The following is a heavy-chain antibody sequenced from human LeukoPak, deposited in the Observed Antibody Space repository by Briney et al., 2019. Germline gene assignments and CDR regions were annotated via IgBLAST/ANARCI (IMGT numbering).Heavy chain of an antibody. J-gene: IGHJ6*02. Sequence: SETLSLTCAVYGGSFSGYYWSWIRQPPGKGLEWIGEINHSGSTNYNPSLKSRVTISEDTSKNQFSLKLSSVTAANTAVYYCARPRQPANYYYYGMDVWGRGTTVTVSS. CDR1: GGSFSGYY. V-gene: IGHV4-34*01. CDR2: INHSGST. CDR3: ARPRQPANYYYYGMDV.